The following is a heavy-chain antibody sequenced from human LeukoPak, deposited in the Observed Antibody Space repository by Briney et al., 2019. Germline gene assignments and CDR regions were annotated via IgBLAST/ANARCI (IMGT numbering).Heavy chain of an antibody. CDR2: ISYDGSNK. J-gene: IGHJ5*02. V-gene: IGHV3-30*04. Sequence: PGGSLRLSCAASGFTFSSYAMHWVRQAPGKGLEWVAVISYDGSNKYYADSVKGRFTISRDNSKNTLYLQMNSLRAEDTAVYYCAREGGGYSNYGGGWFDPWGQGTLVTVSS. CDR3: AREGGGYSNYGGGWFDP. D-gene: IGHD4-11*01. CDR1: GFTFSSYA.